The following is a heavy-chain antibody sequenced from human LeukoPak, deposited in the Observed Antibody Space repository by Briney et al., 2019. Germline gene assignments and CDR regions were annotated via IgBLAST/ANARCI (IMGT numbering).Heavy chain of an antibody. Sequence: ASVKVSYKASGYTFTSYAMNWVRQAPGQGLEWMGWINTNTGNPTYAQGFTGRFVFSLDTSVSTAYLQISSLKAEDTAVYYCARAGGQLWFGEVHMDVWGKGTTVTVSS. J-gene: IGHJ6*03. V-gene: IGHV7-4-1*02. CDR1: GYTFTSYA. CDR2: INTNTGNP. CDR3: ARAGGQLWFGEVHMDV. D-gene: IGHD3-10*01.